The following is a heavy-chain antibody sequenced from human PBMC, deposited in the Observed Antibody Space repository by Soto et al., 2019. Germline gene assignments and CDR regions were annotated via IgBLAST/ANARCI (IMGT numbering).Heavy chain of an antibody. CDR3: ARQQSIAVADNDAFDI. D-gene: IGHD6-19*01. J-gene: IGHJ3*02. Sequence: GQLMKIPCKGSGYSFTNLWSGWVRQMPGKGLEWMGIIYPGDSDTRYSPSFQGQVTISADKSISTAYLQWSSLTASDTAMYYCARQQSIAVADNDAFDIWGQGTMVTVSS. CDR1: GYSFTNLW. CDR2: IYPGDSDT. V-gene: IGHV5-51*01.